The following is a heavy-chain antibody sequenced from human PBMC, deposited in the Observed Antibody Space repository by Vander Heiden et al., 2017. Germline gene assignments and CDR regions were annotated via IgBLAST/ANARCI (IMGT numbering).Heavy chain of an antibody. CDR2: ISSSSSYI. CDR1: GFTFSSYR. V-gene: IGHV3-21*01. CDR3: ARNLKNYYGSGSYYYYFDY. J-gene: IGHJ4*02. D-gene: IGHD3-10*01. Sequence: EVQLVESGGGLVKPGGSLRLSCAASGFTFSSYRMNWVRQAPGKGLEWVSAISSSSSYIYYADSVKGRFTISRDNAKNSLYLQMNSLRAEDTAVYYCARNLKNYYGSGSYYYYFDYWGQGTLVTVSS.